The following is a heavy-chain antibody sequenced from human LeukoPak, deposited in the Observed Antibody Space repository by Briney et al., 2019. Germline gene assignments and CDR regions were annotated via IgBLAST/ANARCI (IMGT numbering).Heavy chain of an antibody. CDR2: IYHSGST. J-gene: IGHJ6*03. V-gene: IGHV4-38-2*01. CDR3: ARHASYDHYYYYYYMGV. D-gene: IGHD3-3*01. Sequence: PSETLSLTCAVSGYSISSGYYWGWIQQPPGKGLEWIGSIYHSGSTYYDPSLKSRVTISVDTSKNQFSLKLSSVTAADTAVYYCARHASYDHYYYYYYMGVWGKGTTVTVSS. CDR1: GYSISSGYY.